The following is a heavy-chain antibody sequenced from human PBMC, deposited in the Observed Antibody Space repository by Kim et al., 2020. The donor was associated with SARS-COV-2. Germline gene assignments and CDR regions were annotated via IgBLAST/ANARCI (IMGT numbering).Heavy chain of an antibody. CDR3: ARAGDIVVVVAATYDAFDI. D-gene: IGHD2-15*01. V-gene: IGHV1-2*02. CDR2: INPNSGGT. CDR1: GYTFTGYY. J-gene: IGHJ3*02. Sequence: ASVKVSCKASGYTFTGYYMHWVRQAPGQGLEWMGWINPNSGGTNYAQKFQGRVTMTRDTSISTAYMELSRLRSDDTAVYYCARAGDIVVVVAATYDAFDIWGQGTMVTVSS.